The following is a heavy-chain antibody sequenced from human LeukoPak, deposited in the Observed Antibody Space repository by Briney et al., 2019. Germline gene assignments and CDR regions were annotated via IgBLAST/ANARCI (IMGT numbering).Heavy chain of an antibody. CDR2: ISYDGSNK. CDR3: ASSGSYRFDY. V-gene: IGHV3-30-3*01. Sequence: GGSLRLSCAASGFTFSSNAMHWVRQAPGKGLEWVAVISYDGSNKYYADSVKGRFTISRDNSKNTLYLQMNSLRAEDTAEYYCASSGSYRFDYWGQGTLVTVSS. J-gene: IGHJ4*02. D-gene: IGHD1-26*01. CDR1: GFTFSSNA.